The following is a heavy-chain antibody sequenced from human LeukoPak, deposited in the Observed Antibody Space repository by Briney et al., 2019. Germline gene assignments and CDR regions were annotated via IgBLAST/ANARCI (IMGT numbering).Heavy chain of an antibody. D-gene: IGHD1-26*01. Sequence: GGSLEISCKGSGYIFTSYWIGWVRQVPGKGPEWMGIIYPGDSDTRYSPSFQGQVTISADKSISTAYLQWSSLKASDTAMYYCARHVGATTTPYYYYYMDVWGKGATGTV. CDR3: ARHVGATTTPYYYYYMDV. V-gene: IGHV5-51*01. CDR2: IYPGDSDT. CDR1: GYIFTSYW. J-gene: IGHJ6*03.